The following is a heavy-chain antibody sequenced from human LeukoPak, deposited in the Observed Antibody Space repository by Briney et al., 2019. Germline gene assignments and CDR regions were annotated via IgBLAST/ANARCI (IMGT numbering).Heavy chain of an antibody. V-gene: IGHV3-53*01. D-gene: IGHD2-15*01. CDR2: IYSGGGT. CDR3: AREIGGSSDY. J-gene: IGHJ4*02. Sequence: PGGSLRLSCAASGFTFSSYSMNWVRQAPGMGLEWVSIIYSGGGTYYADSVKGRFTISRDNSKNTLFLQMNSLRAEDTAVYYCAREIGGSSDYWGQGTLVTVSS. CDR1: GFTFSSYS.